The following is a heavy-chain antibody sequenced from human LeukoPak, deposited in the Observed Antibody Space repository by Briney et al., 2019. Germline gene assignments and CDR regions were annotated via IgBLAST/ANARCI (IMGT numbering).Heavy chain of an antibody. CDR3: ARDGFYSRGWHDY. D-gene: IGHD6-19*01. Sequence: PGGSLRLSCAASGFTFSDYYISWVRQAPGKGLEWVSYISSSGSTIYYADSVKGRFTISRDKAKNSLYLQMNSLRAEDTAVYYCARDGFYSRGWHDYWGQGTLVTVSS. J-gene: IGHJ4*02. CDR1: GFTFSDYY. CDR2: ISSSGSTI. V-gene: IGHV3-11*04.